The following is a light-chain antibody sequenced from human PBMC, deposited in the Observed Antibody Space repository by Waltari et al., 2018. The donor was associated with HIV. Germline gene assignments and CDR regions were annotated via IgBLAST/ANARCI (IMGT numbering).Light chain of an antibody. CDR3: MQALHTWT. J-gene: IGKJ1*01. CDR1: RSLLHTNGYNY. V-gene: IGKV2-28*01. CDR2: LGS. Sequence: IVMTKSPLSLPVTPGEPASISCGSSRSLLHTNGYNYLDWYLQKPGQSPQLLIYLGSNRASGVPDRFSGSGSGTDFTLKISRVEAEDVGIYYCMQALHTWTFGQGTKVEIK.